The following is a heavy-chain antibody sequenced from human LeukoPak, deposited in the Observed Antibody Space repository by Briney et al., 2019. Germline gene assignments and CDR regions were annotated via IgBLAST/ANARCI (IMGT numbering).Heavy chain of an antibody. J-gene: IGHJ4*02. D-gene: IGHD4-23*01. CDR3: ASMVVTPSHFDY. Sequence: GASVKVSCKASGYTFTSYYMHWVRQAPGQGLEWMGIINPSGGSTSYAQKFQGRVTITADKSTSTAYMELSSLRSEDTAVYYCASMVVTPSHFDYWGQGTLVTVSS. CDR2: INPSGGST. V-gene: IGHV1-46*01. CDR1: GYTFTSYY.